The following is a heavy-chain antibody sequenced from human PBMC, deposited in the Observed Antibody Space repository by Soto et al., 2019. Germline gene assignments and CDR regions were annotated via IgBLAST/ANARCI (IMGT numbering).Heavy chain of an antibody. CDR2: IYYSGST. J-gene: IGHJ6*02. CDR3: ARGRGCYHYYYYGMDV. V-gene: IGHV4-31*03. Sequence: QVQLQESCPGLVKPSQTLSLTCTVSGGSISSGGYYWSWIRQHTGKGLEWIEYIYYSGSTYYNPYLKSRGTISVDTSKNQFALKLSSVTAVDTAVYYCARGRGCYHYYYYGMDVWGHGATVTVSS. CDR1: GGSISSGGYY. D-gene: IGHD1-26*01.